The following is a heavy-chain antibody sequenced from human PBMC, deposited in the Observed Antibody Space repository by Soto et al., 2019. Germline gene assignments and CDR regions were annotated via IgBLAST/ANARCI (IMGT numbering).Heavy chain of an antibody. CDR1: GGSISSGGYS. Sequence: PSETLSLTCTVSGGSISSGGYSWSWIRQPPGKGLEWIGCMYYSGNTYYNPSLRSRVTISVDKSKNQFSLKLSSVTAADTAVYYCARHTPAISISDHWGQGTLVTVSS. V-gene: IGHV4-30-2*03. J-gene: IGHJ4*02. CDR3: ARHTPAISISDH. D-gene: IGHD2-15*01. CDR2: MYYSGNT.